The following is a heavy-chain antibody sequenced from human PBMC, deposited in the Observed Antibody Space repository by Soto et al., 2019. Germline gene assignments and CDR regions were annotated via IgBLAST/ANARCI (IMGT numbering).Heavy chain of an antibody. J-gene: IGHJ4*02. CDR2: IIPIFGTA. CDR3: ARAEKGYCSGGSCYSDLDY. CDR1: GGTFSSYA. Sequence: ASVKVSCKASGGTFSSYAISWVRQAPGQGLEWMGGIIPIFGTANYAQKFQGRVTITADESTSTAYMELSSLRSEDTAVYYCARAEKGYCSGGSCYSDLDYWGQGTLVTVSS. D-gene: IGHD2-15*01. V-gene: IGHV1-69*13.